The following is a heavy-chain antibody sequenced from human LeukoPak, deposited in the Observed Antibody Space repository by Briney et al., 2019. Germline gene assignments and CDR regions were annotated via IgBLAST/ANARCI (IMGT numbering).Heavy chain of an antibody. CDR2: IYYSGST. CDR3: ARAGYYDSSGYYFSRYYYYYGMDV. V-gene: IGHV4-31*03. J-gene: IGHJ6*02. Sequence: PSETLPLTCTVSGGSISSGGYYWSWIRQHPGKGLEWIGYIYYSGSTYYNPSLKSRVTISVDTSKNQFSLKLSSVTAADTAVYYCARAGYYDSSGYYFSRYYYYYGMDVWGQGTTVTVSS. CDR1: GGSISSGGYY. D-gene: IGHD3-22*01.